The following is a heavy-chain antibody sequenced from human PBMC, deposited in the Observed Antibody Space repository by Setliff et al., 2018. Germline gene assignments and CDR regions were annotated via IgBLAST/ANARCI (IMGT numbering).Heavy chain of an antibody. V-gene: IGHV4-59*01. CDR3: AGVTNWGLDLRFDS. J-gene: IGHJ5*01. Sequence: SETLSLTCTVSGDSISSYYWSWIRQPPGKGLEWIGYIYYSGSNNYNPSLKSRVTMSVATFENHFSLKLNSLTAADTAVYYCAGVTNWGLDLRFDSWGQGILVTVSS. CDR2: IYYSGSN. CDR1: GDSISSYY. D-gene: IGHD7-27*01.